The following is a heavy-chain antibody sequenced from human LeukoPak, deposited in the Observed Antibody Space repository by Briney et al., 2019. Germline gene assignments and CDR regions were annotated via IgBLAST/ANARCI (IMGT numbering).Heavy chain of an antibody. J-gene: IGHJ4*02. V-gene: IGHV1-69*13. D-gene: IGHD3-10*01. CDR2: IIPIFGTA. CDR3: ARVGVGYYGSGSYYDY. CDR1: GGTFSSYA. Sequence: SVKVSCKASGGTFSSYAISWVRQAPGQGLEWMGGIIPIFGTANYAQKFQGRVTITADESTSTAYMELSSLRSEDTAVYYCARVGVGYYGSGSYYDYWGQGTLVTVSS.